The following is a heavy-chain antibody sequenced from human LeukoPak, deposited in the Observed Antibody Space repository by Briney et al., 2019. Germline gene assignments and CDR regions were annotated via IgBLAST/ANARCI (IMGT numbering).Heavy chain of an antibody. CDR3: ARVLHSSSFYYYGMDV. J-gene: IGHJ6*02. CDR1: GFTFSDYY. CDR2: ISSSGSTI. D-gene: IGHD6-13*01. V-gene: IGHV3-11*01. Sequence: PGGSLRLSCAASGFTFSDYYMSWIRQAPGKGLEWVSYISSSGSTIYYADSVKGRFTISRDNAKNSLYLQMNSLRAEDTAVYYCARVLHSSSFYYYGMDVWGQGTTVTVSS.